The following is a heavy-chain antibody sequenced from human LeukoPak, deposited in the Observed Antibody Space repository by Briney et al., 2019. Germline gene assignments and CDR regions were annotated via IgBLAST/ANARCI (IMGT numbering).Heavy chain of an antibody. D-gene: IGHD3-3*01. CDR2: IRSKAYGGTT. J-gene: IGHJ6*03. CDR3: TSSPYYDFWSGYPYRGGYYYYYMDV. CDR1: GFTFSSYS. V-gene: IGHV3-49*04. Sequence: GGSLRLSCAASGFTFSSYSMNWVRQAPGKGLEWVGFIRSKAYGGTTEYAASVKGRFTISRDDSKSIAYLQMNSLKTEDTAVYYCTSSPYYDFWSGYPYRGGYYYYYMDVWGKGTTVTVSS.